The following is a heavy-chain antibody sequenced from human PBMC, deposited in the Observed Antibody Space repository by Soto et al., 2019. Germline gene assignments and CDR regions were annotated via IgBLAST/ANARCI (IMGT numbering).Heavy chain of an antibody. D-gene: IGHD3-3*01. Sequence: SETLSLTCTVSGGSISSYYLSWIRQPPGKGLEWIGYIYYSGSTNYNPSLKSRVTISVDTSKNQFSLKLSSVTAADTAVYYCARSGVRGTWSGYFVYWGQGTLVTVSS. V-gene: IGHV4-59*08. CDR2: IYYSGST. CDR3: ARSGVRGTWSGYFVY. CDR1: GGSISSYY. J-gene: IGHJ4*02.